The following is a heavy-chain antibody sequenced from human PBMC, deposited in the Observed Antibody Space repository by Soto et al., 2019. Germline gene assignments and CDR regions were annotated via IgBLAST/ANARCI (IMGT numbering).Heavy chain of an antibody. D-gene: IGHD3-10*01. Sequence: SVKVSCKASGGTFSSYTISWVRQAPGQGLEWMGRIIPILGIANYAQKLQGRVTMTTDTSTSTAYMELRSLRSDDTAVYYCARAPRGNYGYPSYFDYWGQGTLVTVSS. CDR3: ARAPRGNYGYPSYFDY. CDR2: IIPILGIA. CDR1: GGTFSSYT. J-gene: IGHJ4*02. V-gene: IGHV1-69*02.